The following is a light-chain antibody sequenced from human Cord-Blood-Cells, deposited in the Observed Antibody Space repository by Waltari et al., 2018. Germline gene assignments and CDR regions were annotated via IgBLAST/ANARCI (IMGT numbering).Light chain of an antibody. J-gene: IGLJ3*02. CDR1: SSDVGSYNL. CDR2: EGS. CDR3: CSYAGSRV. Sequence: QSALTQPASVSRSPGQSITLSCPGTSSDVGSYNLVSWYQQHPGKAPKLMVYEGSKRPSGVSHRFSGSKSGNTASLTISGLQAEDEADYYCCSYAGSRVFGGGTKLTVL. V-gene: IGLV2-23*01.